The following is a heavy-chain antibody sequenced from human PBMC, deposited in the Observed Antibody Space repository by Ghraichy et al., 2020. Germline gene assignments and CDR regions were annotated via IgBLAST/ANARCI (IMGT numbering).Heavy chain of an antibody. D-gene: IGHD1-14*01. CDR3: ARDFFSSITSPNYYYGMDV. CDR1: GYTFTGYY. J-gene: IGHJ6*02. CDR2: IDPNSGAT. Sequence: ASVKVSCKASGYTFTGYYMNWVRQAPGRGLEWMGRIDPNSGATNYAQKFQGRVTMTRDTSISTAYVELSRLRSDDTAVYYCARDFFSSITSPNYYYGMDVWGQGTTVTVSS. V-gene: IGHV1-2*06.